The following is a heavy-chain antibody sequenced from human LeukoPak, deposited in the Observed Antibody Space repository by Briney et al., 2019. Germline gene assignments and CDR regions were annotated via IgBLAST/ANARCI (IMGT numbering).Heavy chain of an antibody. V-gene: IGHV3-48*01. J-gene: IGHJ4*02. Sequence: GGSLRLSCAASGFTFGSHSMKWVRQAPGKGLEWVSYISSSGSNIYYADSVKGRFTISRDNAKNSLYLQMNSLRAEDTAVYYCARKSLQGWNSDYWGEGILVTVSS. D-gene: IGHD1-7*01. CDR2: ISSSGSNI. CDR1: GFTFGSHS. CDR3: ARKSLQGWNSDY.